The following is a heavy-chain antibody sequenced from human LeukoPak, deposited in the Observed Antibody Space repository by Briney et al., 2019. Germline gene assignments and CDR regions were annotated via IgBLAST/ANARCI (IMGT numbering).Heavy chain of an antibody. Sequence: GGSLRLSCAASGFTVSSNYMSWVRQAPGKGLEWVSVIYSGGSTYYADSVKGRFTISRDNSKNTLYLQMNSLRAEDTAVYYCARGSITGTPYLFDYWGQGTLVTVSS. CDR1: GFTVSSNY. CDR3: ARGSITGTPYLFDY. V-gene: IGHV3-66*01. CDR2: IYSGGST. J-gene: IGHJ4*02. D-gene: IGHD1-20*01.